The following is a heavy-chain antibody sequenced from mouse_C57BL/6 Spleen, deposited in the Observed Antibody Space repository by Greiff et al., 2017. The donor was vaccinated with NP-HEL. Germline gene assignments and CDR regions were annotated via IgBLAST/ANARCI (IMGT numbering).Heavy chain of an antibody. J-gene: IGHJ4*01. CDR3: ARDGDGSSYFYAMDY. V-gene: IGHV5-17*01. Sequence: EVQRVESGGGLVKPGGSLKLSCAASGFTFSDYGMHWVRQAPEKGLEWVAYISRGSSTIYYADTVKGRFTISRDNAKNTLFLQMTSLTSEDTAMYYCARDGDGSSYFYAMDYWGQGTSVTVSS. CDR2: ISRGSSTI. D-gene: IGHD1-1*01. CDR1: GFTFSDYG.